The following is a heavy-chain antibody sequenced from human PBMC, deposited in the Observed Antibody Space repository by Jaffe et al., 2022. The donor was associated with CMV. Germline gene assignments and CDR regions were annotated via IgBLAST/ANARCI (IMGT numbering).Heavy chain of an antibody. Sequence: EVQLVESGGGLVKPGGSLRLSCAASGFTFSSYTLNWVRQAPGKGLEWVSSISSGGDSIFYAESVRGRFTISRDNAKNSLSLQMNSLRAEDTAVYYCVRVGLFYYDRSGPFDPWGQGTLVTVSS. D-gene: IGHD3-22*01. CDR2: ISSGGDSI. V-gene: IGHV3-21*06. CDR1: GFTFSSYT. J-gene: IGHJ5*02. CDR3: VRVGLFYYDRSGPFDP.